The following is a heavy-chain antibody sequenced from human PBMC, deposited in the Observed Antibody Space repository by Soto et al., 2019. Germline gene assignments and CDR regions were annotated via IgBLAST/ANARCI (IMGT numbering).Heavy chain of an antibody. CDR2: IIPILGTA. Sequence: QVQLVQSGAEVTKPGSSVKVSCKASAGTFSSYAISWVRQAPGQGLEWLGGIIPILGTANYAQQFQGRVTITGDESTSTADMELRSLRSEDTAVYYCARHPRQTYYYGMDVWGQGTTVTVAS. CDR3: ARHPRQTYYYGMDV. CDR1: AGTFSSYA. J-gene: IGHJ6*01. V-gene: IGHV1-69*12.